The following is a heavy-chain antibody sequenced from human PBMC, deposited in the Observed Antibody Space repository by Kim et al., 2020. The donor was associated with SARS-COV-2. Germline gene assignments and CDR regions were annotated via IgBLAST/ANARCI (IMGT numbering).Heavy chain of an antibody. CDR2: ISWNSGSI. V-gene: IGHV3-9*01. Sequence: YAMPCVRQAPGKGLEWVSGISWNSGSIGYADSVKGRFTISRDNAKNSLYLQMNSLRAEDTALYYCAKDAYSSPYSSGWYERYFDYWGQGTLAT. CDR1: YA. CDR3: AKDAYSSPYSSGWYERYFDY. J-gene: IGHJ4*02. D-gene: IGHD6-19*01.